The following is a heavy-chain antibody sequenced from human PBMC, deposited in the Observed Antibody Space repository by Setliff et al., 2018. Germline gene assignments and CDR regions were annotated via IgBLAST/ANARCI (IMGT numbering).Heavy chain of an antibody. Sequence: SETLSLTCTVSGGSISSGGYYWSWIRQHPGKGLEWIGYIYYSGSTYYNPSLKSRVTISVDTSKNQVSLELSSVTTADTAVYYCGRTMTYYYLCMDVWGNGTTVTVSS. CDR1: GGSISSGGYY. CDR3: GRTMTYYYLCMDV. CDR2: IYYSGST. J-gene: IGHJ6*03. V-gene: IGHV4-31*03.